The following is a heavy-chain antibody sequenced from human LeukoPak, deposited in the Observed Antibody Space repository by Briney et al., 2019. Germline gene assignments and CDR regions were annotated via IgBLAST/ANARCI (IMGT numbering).Heavy chain of an antibody. CDR2: IYHSGSTYYSSGST. Sequence: SETLSLTCTVSGGSISSSTYYWGWIRQPPGKGLEWIGSIYHSGSTYYSSGSTYYKPSLKSRATISLDTSKDQFSLKLNSVTAADTAVYYCVREAYCGGDCYSGYMDVWGKGTTVTVSS. CDR1: GGSISSSTYY. D-gene: IGHD2-21*02. CDR3: VREAYCGGDCYSGYMDV. V-gene: IGHV4-39*07. J-gene: IGHJ6*03.